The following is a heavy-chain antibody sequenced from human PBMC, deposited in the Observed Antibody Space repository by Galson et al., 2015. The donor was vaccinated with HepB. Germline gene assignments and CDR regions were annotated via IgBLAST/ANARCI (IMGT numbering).Heavy chain of an antibody. CDR1: SGSLRSYY. D-gene: IGHD3-3*01. J-gene: IGHJ4*02. Sequence: ETLSLTCTVSSGSLRSYYWSWIRLPPGKGLEWIGYIYFSGNSDYNPSLKSRVTISVATPKNQFSLRLNSVTAADTAVYYCARHVFWSGYYSPLDYWGQGILVTVSS. CDR3: ARHVFWSGYYSPLDY. CDR2: IYFSGNS. V-gene: IGHV4-59*08.